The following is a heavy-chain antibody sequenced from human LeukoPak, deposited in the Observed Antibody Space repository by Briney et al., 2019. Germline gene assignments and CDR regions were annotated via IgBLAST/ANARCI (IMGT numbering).Heavy chain of an antibody. CDR3: ARDRYDYLYYMDV. CDR2: INPNSGGT. V-gene: IGHV1-2*02. J-gene: IGHJ6*03. D-gene: IGHD3-16*01. Sequence: ASVKVSCKASEYTFTGYYMHWVRQAPGQGLEWMGWINPNSGGTNYAQKFQGRVTMTRDTSISTAYMELSRLRSDDTAMYYCARDRYDYLYYMDVWGKGTTVTVSS. CDR1: EYTFTGYY.